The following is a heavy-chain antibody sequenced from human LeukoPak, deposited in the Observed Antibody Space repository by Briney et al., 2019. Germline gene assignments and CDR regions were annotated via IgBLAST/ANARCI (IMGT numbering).Heavy chain of an antibody. D-gene: IGHD3-10*01. Sequence: GCLTLSCAPSGFSLSSYSINWVRQPPRKGLGWVSSIISISSYIYYTHSVKGRVTITRDNAKNPVYLEMNSLRAEDTAVYYCARDHGYYGSGLLRGDYWGQGTLVTVSS. V-gene: IGHV3-21*01. CDR1: GFSLSSYS. CDR3: ARDHGYYGSGLLRGDY. J-gene: IGHJ4*02. CDR2: IISISSYI.